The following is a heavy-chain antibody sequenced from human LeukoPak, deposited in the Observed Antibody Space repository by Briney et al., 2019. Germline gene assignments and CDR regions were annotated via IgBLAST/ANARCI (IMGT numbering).Heavy chain of an antibody. V-gene: IGHV3-23*01. CDR2: ISDSGDNT. CDR1: GFTFSSYA. CDR3: AKDRDVTYFDY. J-gene: IGHJ4*02. D-gene: IGHD2-21*02. Sequence: GGSLRLSCVASGFTFSSYAMSWVRQAPGKGLEWVSTISDSGDNTYYADSVKGRFTISRDNSKNTLYLQMNSLRAEDTAVYYCAKDRDVTYFDYWGQGTLVTVSS.